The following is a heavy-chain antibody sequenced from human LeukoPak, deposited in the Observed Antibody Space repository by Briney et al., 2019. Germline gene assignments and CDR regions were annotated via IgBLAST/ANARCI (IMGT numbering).Heavy chain of an antibody. CDR3: ARDRGSGWYPDAFDI. J-gene: IGHJ3*02. CDR2: IKQDGSEK. CDR1: GFTFSSYW. D-gene: IGHD6-19*01. V-gene: IGHV3-7*01. Sequence: GGSLRLSCAASGFTFSSYWMSWVRQAPRKGLEWVANIKQDGSEKYYVDSVKGRFTISRDNAKNSLYLQMNSLRAEDTAVYYCARDRGSGWYPDAFDIWGQGTMVTVSS.